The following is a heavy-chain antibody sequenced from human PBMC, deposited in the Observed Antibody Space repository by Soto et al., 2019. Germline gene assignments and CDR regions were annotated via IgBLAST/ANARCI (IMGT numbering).Heavy chain of an antibody. J-gene: IGHJ3*02. CDR3: AKDIVVVVAATGKDAFDI. D-gene: IGHD2-15*01. CDR2: ISGSGGST. Sequence: EVQLLESGGGLVQPGGSLRLSCAASGFTFSSYAMSWVRQAPGKGLEWVSAISGSGGSTYYADSVKGRFTISRDNSKNTLYLQMNSPRAEDTAVYYCAKDIVVVVAATGKDAFDIWGQGTMVTVSS. CDR1: GFTFSSYA. V-gene: IGHV3-23*01.